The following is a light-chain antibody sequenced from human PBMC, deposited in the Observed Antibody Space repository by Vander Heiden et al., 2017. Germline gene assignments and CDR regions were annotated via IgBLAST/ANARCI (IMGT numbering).Light chain of an antibody. CDR2: DAS. Sequence: DIQMTPSPSTLSASVGDRVTITCRASQSISSWFAWYQQKPGKAPKLLIYDASSLESGVPSRFSGSGSGTEFTLTISSLQPDDFATYYCQQYNSYPWTFGQGTKVEIK. V-gene: IGKV1-5*01. CDR1: QSISSW. J-gene: IGKJ1*01. CDR3: QQYNSYPWT.